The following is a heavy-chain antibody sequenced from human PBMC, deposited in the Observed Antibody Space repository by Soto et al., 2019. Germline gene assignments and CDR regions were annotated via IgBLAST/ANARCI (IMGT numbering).Heavy chain of an antibody. CDR1: GGTFSTSA. CDR2: IVPIFGPE. CDR3: ARGLGYNTGWHYFDY. J-gene: IGHJ4*02. Sequence: SVKVSCKASGGTFSTSAISWVRQAPGQGLEWMGGIVPIFGPEKYAPKFQGRVTISADHSTNTFYMELGSLRSEDTAVYYCARGLGYNTGWHYFDYWGQGTQVTVSS. D-gene: IGHD2-8*02. V-gene: IGHV1-69*13.